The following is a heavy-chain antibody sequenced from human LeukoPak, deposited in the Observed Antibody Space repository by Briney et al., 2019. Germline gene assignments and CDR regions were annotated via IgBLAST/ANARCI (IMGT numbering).Heavy chain of an antibody. Sequence: GGSLRLSCRASASGDDFRSHSMNCDRQAPGLELDWISYIHSSGDYIFDAASVKGRFTVPRDNARNSLYLQMNSLRDEDTAMYYCAREWNSRATFDYWGQGTLVTVSS. V-gene: IGHV3-48*02. CDR1: ASGDDFRSHS. CDR2: IHSSGDYI. D-gene: IGHD1-1*01. J-gene: IGHJ4*02. CDR3: AREWNSRATFDY.